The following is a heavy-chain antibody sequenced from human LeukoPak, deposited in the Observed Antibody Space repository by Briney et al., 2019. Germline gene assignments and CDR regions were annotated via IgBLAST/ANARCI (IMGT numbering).Heavy chain of an antibody. D-gene: IGHD3-16*01. Sequence: GGSLRLSCAASGFTFSNFAMTWVRQAPGKGLEWVSSTSGSGGSRYYVDSVKGRFTISRDKSKNTLYLQMNNLRAEDTAVYYCAKGVDASGIYYYFYMGVWGKGTTVSVSS. J-gene: IGHJ6*03. CDR1: GFTFSNFA. CDR2: TSGSGGSR. V-gene: IGHV3-23*01. CDR3: AKGVDASGIYYYFYMGV.